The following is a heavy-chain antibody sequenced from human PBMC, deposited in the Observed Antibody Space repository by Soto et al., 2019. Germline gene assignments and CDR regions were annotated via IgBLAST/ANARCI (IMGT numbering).Heavy chain of an antibody. CDR1: GGSISSGDYY. CDR2: IYYSGST. J-gene: IGHJ4*02. Sequence: PSDTLSLTGTVAGGSISSGDYYWSWIRQPPGKGLEWIGYIYYSGSTYYNPSLKSRVTISVDTSKNQFSLKLSSVTAADTAVYYCARVNYDILTGYYIFDYWGQGTLVTVSS. CDR3: ARVNYDILTGYYIFDY. D-gene: IGHD3-9*01. V-gene: IGHV4-30-4*02.